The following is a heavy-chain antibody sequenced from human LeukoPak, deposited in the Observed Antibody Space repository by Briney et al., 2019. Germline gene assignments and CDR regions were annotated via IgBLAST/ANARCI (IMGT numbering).Heavy chain of an antibody. V-gene: IGHV1-46*01. Sequence: ASVKVSCKASGYTFTSYYMHWVRQAPGQGLEWMGIINPSGGSTSYAQKFQSRVTMTRDTSTSTVYMELSSLRSEDTAVYYCARSPFSGSPSALPYYFDYWGQGTLVTVSS. CDR1: GYTFTSYY. D-gene: IGHD1-26*01. CDR3: ARSPFSGSPSALPYYFDY. J-gene: IGHJ4*02. CDR2: INPSGGST.